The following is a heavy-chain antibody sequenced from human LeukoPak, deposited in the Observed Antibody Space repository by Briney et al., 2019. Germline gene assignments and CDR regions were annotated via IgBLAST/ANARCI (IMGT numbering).Heavy chain of an antibody. J-gene: IGHJ4*02. V-gene: IGHV3-23*01. D-gene: IGHD5-24*01. Sequence: PGGSLRLSCAASGFTLRGYGMHWVRQAPGKGLEWVSGIIPSGHTTYYADSVRGRFTISRDNSRNTVYLQMNSLRAEDTAVYYCAKDDRWLQFCCWGQGTLVTVSA. CDR2: IIPSGHTT. CDR1: GFTLRGYG. CDR3: AKDDRWLQFCC.